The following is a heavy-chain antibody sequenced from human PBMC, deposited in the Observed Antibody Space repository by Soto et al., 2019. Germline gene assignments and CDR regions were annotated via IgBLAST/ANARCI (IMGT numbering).Heavy chain of an antibody. J-gene: IGHJ6*02. CDR3: ARGWGRVVYAMDD. CDR1: GYTFTSYY. D-gene: IGHD1-26*01. Sequence: QVQLVQSGAEVKKPEASVRVSCKASGYTFTSYYIHWVRQAPGQGLEWVSIINPVGGSTNYAQKLQRRVSVTMDTSTSTVHMELSSLRSEDTAVYYCARGWGRVVYAMDDWGQGTTVTVSS. CDR2: INPVGGST. V-gene: IGHV1-46*04.